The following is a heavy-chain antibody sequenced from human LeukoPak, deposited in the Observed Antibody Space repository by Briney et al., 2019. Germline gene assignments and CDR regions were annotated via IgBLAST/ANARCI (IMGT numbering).Heavy chain of an antibody. J-gene: IGHJ4*02. Sequence: PGGSLRLSCAASGLTFSNYWMSWVRQVPGKGLEWVANIKQDGSERYFVDSVKGRFTISRDNAKNSLYLQMNSLRAEDTAVYYCARVYPRFRHFDYWGQGTLVTVSS. V-gene: IGHV3-7*05. D-gene: IGHD3-10*01. CDR3: ARVYPRFRHFDY. CDR1: GLTFSNYW. CDR2: IKQDGSER.